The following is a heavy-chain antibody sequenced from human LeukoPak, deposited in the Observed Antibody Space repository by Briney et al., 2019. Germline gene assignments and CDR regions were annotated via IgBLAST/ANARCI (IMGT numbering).Heavy chain of an antibody. D-gene: IGHD6-13*01. V-gene: IGHV3-23*01. CDR2: VDGGGGGT. J-gene: IGHJ4*02. CDR1: GFTLSSYA. Sequence: GGSLRLPCAASGFTLSSYAMTWVRQAPGRGLEWVSSVDGGGGGTYYADSVKGRFTISRDNSKDTLYLQMNGLRAEDTAVYFCAKQSAGSAAWYSLRYDFWGQGTLVTVSS. CDR3: AKQSAGSAAWYSLRYDF.